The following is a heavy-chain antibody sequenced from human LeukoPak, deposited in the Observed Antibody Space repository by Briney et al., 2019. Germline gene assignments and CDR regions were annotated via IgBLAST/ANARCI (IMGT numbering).Heavy chain of an antibody. CDR1: GGSFSGYY. Sequence: SETLSLTCAVYGGSFSGYYWSWIRQPPGKGLEWIGEISHSGSTNYNPSLKSRVTISVDTSKSQFSLKLSSVTAADTAVYYCARAKRGSITGTTKIDYWGQGTLVTVSS. CDR3: ARAKRGSITGTTKIDY. D-gene: IGHD1-7*01. CDR2: ISHSGST. J-gene: IGHJ4*02. V-gene: IGHV4-34*01.